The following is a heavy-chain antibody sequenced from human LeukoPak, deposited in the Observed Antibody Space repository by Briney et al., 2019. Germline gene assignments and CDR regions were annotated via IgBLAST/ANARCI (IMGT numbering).Heavy chain of an antibody. D-gene: IGHD2-2*01. Sequence: ASVKVSCKASGYTFTSYGISWGRQAPGQGLELMGWINPYNANTKYAQKLQGRVTMTTDTSTSTAYMELRGLGSDHTAVYYCARDLTPPHCTSTSCPSGGWFDPWGQGTLVTVSS. CDR2: INPYNANT. CDR3: ARDLTPPHCTSTSCPSGGWFDP. CDR1: GYTFTSYG. J-gene: IGHJ5*02. V-gene: IGHV1-18*01.